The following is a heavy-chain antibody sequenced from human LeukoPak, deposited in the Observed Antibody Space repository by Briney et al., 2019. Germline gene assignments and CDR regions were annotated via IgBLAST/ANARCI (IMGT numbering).Heavy chain of an antibody. CDR3: ANSLNYYYGMDV. CDR1: GGSISSSSYY. V-gene: IGHV4-39*07. J-gene: IGHJ6*02. Sequence: SETLSLTYTVSGGSISSSSYYWGWIRQPPGKGLEWIGRIYTSGSTNYNPSLKSRVTMSVDTSKNQFSLKLSSVTAADTAVYYCANSLNYYYGMDVWGQGTTVTVSS. D-gene: IGHD6-13*01. CDR2: IYTSGST.